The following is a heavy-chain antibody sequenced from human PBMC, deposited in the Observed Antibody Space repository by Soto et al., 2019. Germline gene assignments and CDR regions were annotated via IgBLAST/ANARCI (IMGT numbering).Heavy chain of an antibody. J-gene: IGHJ4*02. CDR3: ARSGDNGYYFDY. CDR2: ISSIGHIT. V-gene: IGHV3-64*01. D-gene: IGHD3-10*01. Sequence: PGGSLRLSCSASGFTFSNYDMVWVRQAPGKGLEYVSAISSIGHITCYANSVKGRFTISRDNSKNTLYLQMGSLRAEYMAVYYCARSGDNGYYFDYWGQGTLVTVSS. CDR1: GFTFSNYD.